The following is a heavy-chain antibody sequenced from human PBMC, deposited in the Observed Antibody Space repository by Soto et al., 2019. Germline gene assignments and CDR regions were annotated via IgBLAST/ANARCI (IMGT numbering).Heavy chain of an antibody. CDR1: GGSMTNYH. D-gene: IGHD5-12*01. V-gene: IGHV4-59*08. CDR3: ARHLRGSDFRGSWGFDF. CDR2: IYNSGSP. J-gene: IGHJ4*02. Sequence: QVQLQESGPGLVKPWETLSLTCTVSGGSMTNYHWSWIRQPPGKGLEWIGYIYNSGSPSYNPSLKSRVTLLPDTSTNQFSLRLSSVTAADTAVYYCARHLRGSDFRGSWGFDFWGQGTLVTVSS.